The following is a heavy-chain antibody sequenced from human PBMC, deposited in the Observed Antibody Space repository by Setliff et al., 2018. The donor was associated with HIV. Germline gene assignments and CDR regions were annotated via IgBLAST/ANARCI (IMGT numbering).Heavy chain of an antibody. Sequence: ASVKVSCKATGYSFINYGISWVRQAPGQGLEWMGWISAYNGNTDYAPRLLGRVTMTTDTSTSTAYMELRSLSSDDTAVYYCARARLQGIVTAVGPRDNCLDPWGQGTRVTVSS. J-gene: IGHJ5*02. CDR2: ISAYNGNT. CDR1: GYSFINYG. CDR3: ARARLQGIVTAVGPRDNCLDP. V-gene: IGHV1-18*01. D-gene: IGHD1-26*01.